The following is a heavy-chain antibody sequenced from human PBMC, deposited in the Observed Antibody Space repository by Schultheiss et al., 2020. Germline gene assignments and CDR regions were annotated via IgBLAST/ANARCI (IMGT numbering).Heavy chain of an antibody. CDR3: ARDYSDYSNYPGWFDP. CDR1: GGSISSGSYY. J-gene: IGHJ5*02. CDR2: IYHSGST. D-gene: IGHD4-11*01. Sequence: SETLSLTCRVSGGSISSGSYYWSWIRQPPGKGLEWIGYIYHSGSTYYNPSLKSRVTISVDRSKNQFSLKLSSVTAADTAVYYCARDYSDYSNYPGWFDPWGQGTLVTVSS. V-gene: IGHV4-30-2*01.